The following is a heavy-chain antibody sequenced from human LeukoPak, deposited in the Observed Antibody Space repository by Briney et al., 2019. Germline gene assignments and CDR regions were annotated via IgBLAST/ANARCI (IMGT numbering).Heavy chain of an antibody. Sequence: ASVKVSCKASGGTFSSYAISWVRQAPGQGLEWMGGIIPIFGTANYAQKFQGRVTITADESTSTAYMELSSLRSEDTAVYYCAREVRGGGYGLDYWGQGTLVTVSS. J-gene: IGHJ4*02. CDR3: AREVRGGGYGLDY. D-gene: IGHD5-12*01. CDR2: IIPIFGTA. CDR1: GGTFSSYA. V-gene: IGHV1-69*13.